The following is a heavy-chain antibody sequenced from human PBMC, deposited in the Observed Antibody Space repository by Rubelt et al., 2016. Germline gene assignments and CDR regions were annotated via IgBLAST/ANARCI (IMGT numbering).Heavy chain of an antibody. CDR2: IYYSGST. CDR3: AAAPDSSGYYGNFDY. D-gene: IGHD3-22*01. Sequence: QVQLQESGPGLVKPSETLSLTCTVSGGSISSHYWSWIRQPPGRGLEWIGYIYYSGSTNYNPSLKSRVTISVDTSKNQFSPRLSSGTAADTAVYYCAAAPDSSGYYGNFDYWGQGTLVTVSS. V-gene: IGHV4-59*08. J-gene: IGHJ4*02. CDR1: GGSISSHY.